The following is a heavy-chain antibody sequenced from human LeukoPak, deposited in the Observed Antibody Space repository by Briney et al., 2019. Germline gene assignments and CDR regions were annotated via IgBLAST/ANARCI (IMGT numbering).Heavy chain of an antibody. CDR3: ARSTNMYYYGSGSYYDF. J-gene: IGHJ4*02. Sequence: GGSLRLSCAASGFTFSNYWMHWVRQVPGKGLVWVSRIDSDGSTTSYADSVKGRFTISRDNSRNTLYLQMNSLRAEDTAVYYCARSTNMYYYGSGSYYDFWGQGTLVTVSS. CDR1: GFTFSNYW. V-gene: IGHV3-74*01. D-gene: IGHD3-10*01. CDR2: IDSDGSTT.